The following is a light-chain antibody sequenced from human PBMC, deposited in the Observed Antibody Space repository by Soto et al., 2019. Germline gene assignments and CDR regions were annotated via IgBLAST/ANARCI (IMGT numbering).Light chain of an antibody. CDR3: QQYNDWPPT. V-gene: IGKV3-15*01. CDR1: QSVRSN. Sequence: EIVMTQSPATLSASPGERATLSCRASQSVRSNLAWYQQKPGQAPRLLIYGASTRATGIPARFSGSGSGTEFTLSFGSLQSEDFAVYYCQQYNDWPPTFGQGTKVDIK. J-gene: IGKJ1*01. CDR2: GAS.